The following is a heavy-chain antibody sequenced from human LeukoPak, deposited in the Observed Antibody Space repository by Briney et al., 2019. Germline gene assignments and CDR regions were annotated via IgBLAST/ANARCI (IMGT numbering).Heavy chain of an antibody. Sequence: GGSLRLSCAASGFTFSDYYMSWIRQAPGKGLEWVSYISSSGSTIYYADSVKGRFTISRDNAKNSLYLQMNSLRAEDTAVYYCAKVGRNEEKAPTPNTAMVTSYFDYWGQGTLVTVSS. J-gene: IGHJ4*02. CDR3: AKVGRNEEKAPTPNTAMVTSYFDY. D-gene: IGHD5-18*01. CDR2: ISSSGSTI. CDR1: GFTFSDYY. V-gene: IGHV3-11*04.